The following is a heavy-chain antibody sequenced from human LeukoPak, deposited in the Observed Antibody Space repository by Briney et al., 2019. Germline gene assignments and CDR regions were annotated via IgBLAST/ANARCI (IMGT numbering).Heavy chain of an antibody. CDR1: GFTFSSYG. CDR3: EKEGVIAAAVNNWFDP. J-gene: IGHJ5*02. CDR2: ISYDGSNK. D-gene: IGHD6-13*01. V-gene: IGHV3-30*18. Sequence: GGSLRLSCAASGFTFSSYGMHWVRQAPGKGLEWVAVISYDGSNKYYADSVKGRFTISRDNSKNTLYLQMNSLRAEDTAVYYCEKEGVIAAAVNNWFDPWGQGTLVTVSS.